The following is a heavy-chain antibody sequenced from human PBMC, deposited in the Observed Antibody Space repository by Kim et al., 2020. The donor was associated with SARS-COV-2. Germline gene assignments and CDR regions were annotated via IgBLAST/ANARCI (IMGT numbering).Heavy chain of an antibody. J-gene: IGHJ4*02. CDR3: ARYSAVAGTGDTTFDY. CDR1: GGSISSSNW. V-gene: IGHV4-4*02. Sequence: SETLSLTCAVSGGSISSSNWWSCVRQPPGKGLEWIGEIYHSGSTNYNPSQKSRVTISVDKSKNQFSLKLSYVTAADTAVYYCARYSAVAGTGDTTFDYWGQGTLVTVSS. D-gene: IGHD6-19*01. CDR2: IYHSGST.